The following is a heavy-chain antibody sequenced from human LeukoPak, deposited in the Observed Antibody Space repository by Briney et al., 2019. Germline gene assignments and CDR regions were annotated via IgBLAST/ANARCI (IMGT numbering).Heavy chain of an antibody. CDR1: GGSLTNYY. CDR3: ASSALSSGRPFDY. V-gene: IGHV4-59*01. Sequence: SETLSLTCTVSGGSLTNYYWSWIRQPPGKGLEYIGYIYFTGSTNYNPSLKSRVTMSVDTSKNQFSLKLSSVTAADTAVYYCASSALSSGRPFDYWGQGTLVTVSS. CDR2: IYFTGST. J-gene: IGHJ4*02. D-gene: IGHD6-19*01.